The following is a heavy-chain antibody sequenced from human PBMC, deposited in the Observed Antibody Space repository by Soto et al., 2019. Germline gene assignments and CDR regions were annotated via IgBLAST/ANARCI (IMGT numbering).Heavy chain of an antibody. V-gene: IGHV3-33*01. D-gene: IGHD3-10*01. J-gene: IGHJ4*02. CDR2: IWYEGSNK. CDR1: GFTFSSYG. Sequence: QVQLVESGGGVVQPGRSLRLSCAASGFTFSSYGMHWVRQAPGKGLEWVEVIWYEGSNKYYADSVKGRFTISRDNSKNSMYLKMNSLRADDTAVYYCARDRGDGPWGQGTLVTVSS. CDR3: ARDRGDGP.